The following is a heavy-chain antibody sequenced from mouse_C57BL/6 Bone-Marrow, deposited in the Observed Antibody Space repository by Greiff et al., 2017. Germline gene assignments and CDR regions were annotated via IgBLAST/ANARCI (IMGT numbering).Heavy chain of an antibody. CDR1: GFTFTDYY. J-gene: IGHJ4*01. CDR2: IRNKANGYTT. CDR3: ARSITTVVDAMDY. Sequence: EVMLVESGGGLVQPGGSLSLSCAASGFTFTDYYMSWVRQPPGKALEWLGFIRNKANGYTTEYSASVKGRFTISRDNSQSILYLQMNALRAEDSSTYYCARSITTVVDAMDYWGQGTSVTVSS. V-gene: IGHV7-3*01. D-gene: IGHD1-1*01.